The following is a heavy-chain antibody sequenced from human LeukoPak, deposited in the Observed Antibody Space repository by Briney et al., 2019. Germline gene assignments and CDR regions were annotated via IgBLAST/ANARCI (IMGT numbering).Heavy chain of an antibody. CDR2: ISGDGGST. CDR3: AKDPAYCSGGSCYPRYFQH. CDR1: GFTFDDYA. J-gene: IGHJ1*01. D-gene: IGHD2-15*01. Sequence: PGGSLRLSCAASGFTFDDYAMHWVRQAPGQGLEWVSLISGDGGSTYYADSVKGRFTISRDNSKNSLYLQMNSLRTEDTALYYCAKDPAYCSGGSCYPRYFQHWGQGTLVTVSS. V-gene: IGHV3-43*02.